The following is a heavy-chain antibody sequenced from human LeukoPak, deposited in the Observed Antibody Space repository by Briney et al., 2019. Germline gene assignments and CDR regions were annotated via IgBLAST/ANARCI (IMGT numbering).Heavy chain of an antibody. CDR1: GFXXSSNX. CDR2: IYSGGST. V-gene: IGHV3-53*01. J-gene: IGHJ5*02. Sequence: GFXXSSNXMSWVRQAPGKGLEWVSVIYSGGSTYYADSVKGRFTISRDNSKNMLYLQMNNLRAEDTAVYYCARTKGQVRFDPWGQGTLSPSPQ. CDR3: ARTKGQVRFDP.